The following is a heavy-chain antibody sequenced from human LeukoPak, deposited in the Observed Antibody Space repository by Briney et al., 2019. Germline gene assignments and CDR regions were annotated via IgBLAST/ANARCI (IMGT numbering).Heavy chain of an antibody. CDR1: GFTFSSDW. D-gene: IGHD1-1*01. J-gene: IGHJ4*02. CDR3: ANFPHLEPTYLDS. Sequence: GGTLRLSCVGSGFTFSSDWMSWLRQAPGKGLEWVANIKQDESEKYYVDSVKGRFIVSRDNAKNSLYLQMNSLRVEDTAVYYCANFPHLEPTYLDSWGQGILVSVSS. V-gene: IGHV3-7*01. CDR2: IKQDESEK.